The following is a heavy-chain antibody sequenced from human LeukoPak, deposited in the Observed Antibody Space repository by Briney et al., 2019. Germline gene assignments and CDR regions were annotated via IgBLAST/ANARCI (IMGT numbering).Heavy chain of an antibody. CDR2: ISYDEINE. V-gene: IGHV3-30-3*01. Sequence: GGSLRLSCAASGFTFSTYNIHWVRQAPGKGLEWVAVISYDEINEYYADSVKGRFTISRDNSRNTLYLQMNSLRAEDTALYYCAGEYFTGWYDYWGQGTLVTVSA. CDR3: AGEYFTGWYDY. D-gene: IGHD6-19*01. CDR1: GFTFSTYN. J-gene: IGHJ4*02.